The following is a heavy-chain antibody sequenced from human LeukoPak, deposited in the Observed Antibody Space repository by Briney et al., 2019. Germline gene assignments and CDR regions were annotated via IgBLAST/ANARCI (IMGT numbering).Heavy chain of an antibody. CDR3: EREYHGGLFDY. D-gene: IGHD2-15*01. J-gene: IGHJ4*02. CDR1: GYTFTNYY. Sequence: ASVKVSCKASGYTFTNYYIHWVRQAPGQGLEWMGMINPGVGGTAYAQKFQGRVTMTRDTSTSTVYMELRSLRSEDTAVYYCEREYHGGLFDYWGQGTLVTVSS. V-gene: IGHV1-46*01. CDR2: INPGVGGT.